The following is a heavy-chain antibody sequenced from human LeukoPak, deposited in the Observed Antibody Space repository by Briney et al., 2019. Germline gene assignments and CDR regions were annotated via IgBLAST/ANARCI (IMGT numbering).Heavy chain of an antibody. V-gene: IGHV4-34*01. CDR2: INHSGST. Sequence: PSETLSLTCAVYGGSFSGYYWSWIRQPPGKGLEWIGEINHSGSTNYNPSLKSRVTISVDTSKNQFSLKLSSVTAADTAVYYCARLGGYCSSTSCPLDYWGQGTLVTVSS. CDR3: ARLGGYCSSTSCPLDY. CDR1: GGSFSGYY. D-gene: IGHD2-2*01. J-gene: IGHJ4*02.